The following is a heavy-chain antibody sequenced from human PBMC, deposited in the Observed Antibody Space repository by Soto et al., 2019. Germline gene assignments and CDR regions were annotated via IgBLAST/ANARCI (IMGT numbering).Heavy chain of an antibody. J-gene: IGHJ4*02. CDR2: IKQDGSEK. D-gene: IGHD3-3*01. CDR3: ARTITIFGVVIYYFDY. V-gene: IGHV3-7*01. CDR1: GFTFSSYW. Sequence: GGSLRLSCAASGFTFSSYWMSWVRQAPGKGLEWVANIKQDGSEKYYVDSVKGRFTISRDNAKNSLYLQMNSLRAEDTAVYYCARTITIFGVVIYYFDYWGQGTLVTVSS.